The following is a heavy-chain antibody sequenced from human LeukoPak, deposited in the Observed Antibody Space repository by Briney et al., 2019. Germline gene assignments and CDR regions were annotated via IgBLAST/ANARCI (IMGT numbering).Heavy chain of an antibody. J-gene: IGHJ6*03. CDR1: GYTFTGYY. CDR3: ARSYSTHYYYYMDV. Sequence: AASVKVSCKASGYTFTGYYMHWVRQAPGQGLEWMGWINPNSGGTNYAQKFQGRVTMTRDTSISTAYMELSRLRSDDTAVYYCARSYSTHYYYYMDVWGKGTTVTVSS. D-gene: IGHD4-11*01. CDR2: INPNSGGT. V-gene: IGHV1-2*02.